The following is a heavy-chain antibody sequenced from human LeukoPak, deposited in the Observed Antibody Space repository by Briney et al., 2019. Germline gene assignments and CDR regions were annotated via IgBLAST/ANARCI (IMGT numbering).Heavy chain of an antibody. V-gene: IGHV1-2*02. J-gene: IGHJ3*02. CDR3: ARTQTRDYVWGFAFDI. CDR1: GYTFTGYY. D-gene: IGHD3-16*01. CDR2: INPNSGGT. Sequence: ASVKVSCKASGYTFTGYYMHWVRQAPGQGLEWMGWINPNSGGTNYAQKFQGRVTMTRDTSISTAYMEPSRLRSDDTAVYYCARTQTRDYVWGFAFDIWGQGTMVTVSS.